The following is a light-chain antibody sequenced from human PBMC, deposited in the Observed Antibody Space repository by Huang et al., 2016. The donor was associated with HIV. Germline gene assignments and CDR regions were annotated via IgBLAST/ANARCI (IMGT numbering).Light chain of an antibody. V-gene: IGKV3D-20*01. J-gene: IGKJ2*01. CDR3: QQYSTSSYT. CDR2: DAR. Sequence: IVLTQSPATLSLSPGERATLTCGASQSVRNNYLAWYQKKPGLAPRLLIYDARVVATGIPDRFSGSGSGTDFTLTISRREPEDFARYYCQQYSTSSYTFGQGTKVDI. CDR1: QSVRNNY.